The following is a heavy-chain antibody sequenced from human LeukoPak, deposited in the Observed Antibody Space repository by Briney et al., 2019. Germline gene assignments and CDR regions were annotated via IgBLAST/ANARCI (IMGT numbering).Heavy chain of an antibody. CDR2: ISGSGGST. CDR1: GFTFSSYA. D-gene: IGHD4-17*01. CDR3: AKDQMTTVTYYYYYGMDV. Sequence: GGSLRLSCAASGFTFSSYAMSWVRQAPGKGLEWVSAISGSGGSTYYADSVKGRFTISRDNSKNTLYLQMNSLRAEDTAVYYCAKDQMTTVTYYYYYGMDVWGQGTTVTVSS. J-gene: IGHJ6*02. V-gene: IGHV3-23*01.